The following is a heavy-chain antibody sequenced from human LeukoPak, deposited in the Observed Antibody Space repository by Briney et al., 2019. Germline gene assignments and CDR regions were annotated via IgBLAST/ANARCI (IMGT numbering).Heavy chain of an antibody. CDR1: GFSFTSSA. V-gene: IGHV1-58*02. CDR2: IVVGSGNT. D-gene: IGHD3-22*01. J-gene: IGHJ3*02. Sequence: SVKVSCKASGFSFTSSAMQWVRQARGQRLEWIGWIVVGSGNTNYAQKFQERVTITRDMSTSTAYMELSSLRSEDTAVYYCAARGYYYDSSGYFVPDAFDIWGQGTMATVSS. CDR3: AARGYYYDSSGYFVPDAFDI.